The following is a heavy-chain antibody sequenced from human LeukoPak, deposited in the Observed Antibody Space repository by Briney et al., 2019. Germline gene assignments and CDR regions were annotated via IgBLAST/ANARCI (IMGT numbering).Heavy chain of an antibody. V-gene: IGHV3-74*01. J-gene: IGHJ4*02. CDR1: GFTFSTSW. CDR3: ARDGEAASGYASGGFDS. D-gene: IGHD5-12*01. Sequence: GGSLRLSCAASGFTFSTSWTHWVRQAPGEGLVWVSRIKSDESSTTYADSVKGRFTISRDNTKNTVYLQMNSLRVEDTAVYYCARDGEAASGYASGGFDSWGQGTLVTVSS. CDR2: IKSDESST.